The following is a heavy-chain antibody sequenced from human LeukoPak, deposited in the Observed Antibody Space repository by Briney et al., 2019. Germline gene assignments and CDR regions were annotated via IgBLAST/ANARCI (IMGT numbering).Heavy chain of an antibody. J-gene: IGHJ4*02. D-gene: IGHD3-3*01. V-gene: IGHV4-61*02. CDR2: IYTSGST. CDR1: GGSISSGSYY. CDR3: ARDSKRMTIFGVVVRIGYFDY. Sequence: PSETLSLTCTVSGGSISSGSYYWSWIRQPAGKGLEWIGRIYTSGSTNYNPSLKSRVTISVDTSKNQFSLKLSSVTAADTAVYYCARDSKRMTIFGVVVRIGYFDYWGQGTLVTVSS.